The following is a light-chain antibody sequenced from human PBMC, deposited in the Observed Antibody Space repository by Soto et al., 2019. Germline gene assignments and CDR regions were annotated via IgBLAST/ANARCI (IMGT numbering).Light chain of an antibody. J-gene: IGKJ5*01. CDR3: QQPISFPIT. CDR1: QDLSSW. CDR2: AAS. Sequence: DIQMTQSTSSVSASVGDRVTITCRASQDLSSWLAWYQQKPGKAPKLLISAASSLQSGVPSRFSGSGSGTDFTLTIRNLQPEDFATYYCQQPISFPITFGQGTRLEIK. V-gene: IGKV1D-12*01.